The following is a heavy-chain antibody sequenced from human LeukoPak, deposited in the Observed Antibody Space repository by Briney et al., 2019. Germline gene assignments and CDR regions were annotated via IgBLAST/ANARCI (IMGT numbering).Heavy chain of an antibody. CDR1: GYTLTELS. CDR2: FDPEDGET. CDR3: ATDKGGPRYDYVWGSYRYTAKYDN. Sequence: ASVKVSCKVSGYTLTELSMHWVRQAPGKGLEWMGGFDPEDGETIYAQKFQGRVTMTEDTSTDTAYMELSSLRSEDTAVYYCATDKGGPRYDYVWGSYRYTAKYDNWGQGTLVTVSS. D-gene: IGHD3-16*02. V-gene: IGHV1-24*01. J-gene: IGHJ4*02.